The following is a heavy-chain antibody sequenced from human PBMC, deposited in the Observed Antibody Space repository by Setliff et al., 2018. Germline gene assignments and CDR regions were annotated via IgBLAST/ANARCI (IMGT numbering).Heavy chain of an antibody. J-gene: IGHJ6*04. Sequence: TSETLSLTCTVSGGSISSYYWSWIRQPPGKGLEWIGYIYYSGSTNYNPSLKSRVTISVDTSKNQFSLKLSSVTAADTAVYYCARDGLGAFSLRSMDVWGKGTTVTVSS. CDR2: IYYSGST. D-gene: IGHD3-3*02. CDR3: ARDGLGAFSLRSMDV. V-gene: IGHV4-59*12. CDR1: GGSISSYY.